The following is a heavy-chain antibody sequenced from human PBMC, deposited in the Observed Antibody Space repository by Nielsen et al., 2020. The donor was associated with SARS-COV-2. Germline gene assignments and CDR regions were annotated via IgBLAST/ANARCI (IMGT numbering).Heavy chain of an antibody. J-gene: IGHJ2*01. CDR2: IYPGYSDT. CDR1: GYSFTSYW. V-gene: IGHV5-51*01. Sequence: GESLKISCKGSGYSFTSYWIGWVRQMPGKGLEWMGIIYPGYSDTRSSPSFQGQVTISAAKSISTAYLQWSSLKASDTAMYYCARHADSSGWDPWWYFDLWGRGTLVTVSS. CDR3: ARHADSSGWDPWWYFDL. D-gene: IGHD6-19*01.